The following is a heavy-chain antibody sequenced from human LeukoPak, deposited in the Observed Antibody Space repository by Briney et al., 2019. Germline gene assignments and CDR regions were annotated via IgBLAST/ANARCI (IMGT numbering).Heavy chain of an antibody. Sequence: PGGSLRLSCAASEFTFSTYAMHWVRQAPGKGPEWVANIKQDGSEKYYVDSVKGRFTISRDNAKNSLYLQMNSLRAEDTAGYYCARSRIQLWSLVPAYYIDYWGQGTLVTVSS. V-gene: IGHV3-7*03. D-gene: IGHD5-18*01. J-gene: IGHJ4*02. CDR2: IKQDGSEK. CDR3: ARSRIQLWSLVPAYYIDY. CDR1: EFTFSTYA.